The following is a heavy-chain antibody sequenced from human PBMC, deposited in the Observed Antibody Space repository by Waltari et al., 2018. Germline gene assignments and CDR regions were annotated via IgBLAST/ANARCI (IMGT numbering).Heavy chain of an antibody. Sequence: QVQLQQWGAGLLKPSETLSLTCAVSGGSFSGYYWTWIRQPPGKGLEWIGEINHSGSTNYNPSLKSRVTISVDTSKNQFSLKLSSVTAADTAVYYCARGKGHSSGYYYANYYFDYWGQGTLVTVSS. CDR2: INHSGST. V-gene: IGHV4-34*01. CDR3: ARGKGHSSGYYYANYYFDY. J-gene: IGHJ4*02. CDR1: GGSFSGYY. D-gene: IGHD3-22*01.